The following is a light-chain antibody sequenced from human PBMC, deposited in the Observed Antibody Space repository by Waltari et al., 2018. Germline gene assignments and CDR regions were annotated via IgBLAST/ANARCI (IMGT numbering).Light chain of an antibody. CDR3: QQYDSYPCS. V-gene: IGKV1-5*03. Sequence: DIQLTQSPSPLSASVAGRVTFTCRGSQSRSSWLYWYQKKPGKAPNHLIYNASNLGSRVPSRFRGSGSGTEFTLTISSLRPDYFATYNCQQYDSYPCSFGRGTKVESK. J-gene: IGKJ4*01. CDR2: NAS. CDR1: QSRSSW.